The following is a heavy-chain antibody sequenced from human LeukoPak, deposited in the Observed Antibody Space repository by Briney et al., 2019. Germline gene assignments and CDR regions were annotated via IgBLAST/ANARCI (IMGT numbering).Heavy chain of an antibody. V-gene: IGHV1-69*04. CDR2: ITPVSDLA. CDR1: GVIFSSYT. CDR3: ARDRGLGLADS. Sequence: VASVKVSCKASGVIFSSYTFSWVRQAPGQGLEWMGKITPVSDLAHYAQKFQGRVTFTADTHTGTTYMELRSLRSEDTAVYYCARDRGLGLADSWGQGTLVPVSS. D-gene: IGHD3-16*01. J-gene: IGHJ4*02.